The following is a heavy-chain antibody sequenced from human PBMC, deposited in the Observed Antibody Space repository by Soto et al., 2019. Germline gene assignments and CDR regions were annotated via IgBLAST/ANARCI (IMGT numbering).Heavy chain of an antibody. D-gene: IGHD6-13*01. V-gene: IGHV5-51*01. CDR3: ARTAAAGKYYYGMDV. J-gene: IGHJ6*02. CDR1: GYSFTSYW. CDR2: IYPGDSDT. Sequence: SLKISCKGSGYSFTSYWIGWVRQMPGKGLEWMGIIYPGDSDTRYSPSFQGQVTISADKSISTAYLQWSSLKASDTAMYYCARTAAAGKYYYGMDVWGQGTTVTVSS.